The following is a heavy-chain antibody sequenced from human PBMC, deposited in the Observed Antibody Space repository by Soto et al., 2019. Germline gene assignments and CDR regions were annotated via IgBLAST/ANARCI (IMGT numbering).Heavy chain of an antibody. D-gene: IGHD2-2*01. CDR2: ISSSGGST. V-gene: IGHV3-23*01. CDR1: GFIFSRYA. CDR3: ARVPAATLNDAFDI. J-gene: IGHJ3*02. Sequence: GGSLRLSCAASGFIFSRYAMTWVRQAPGKGLEWVSAISSSGGSTYSADFVKGRFTTSRDNSRDTLYLQINSLRAEDTALYYCARVPAATLNDAFDIWGQGTMVTVSS.